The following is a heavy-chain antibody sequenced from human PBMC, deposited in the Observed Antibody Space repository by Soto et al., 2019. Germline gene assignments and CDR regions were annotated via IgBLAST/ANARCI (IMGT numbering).Heavy chain of an antibody. CDR2: INHSGST. CDR1: GGSFSGYY. D-gene: IGHD3-10*01. Sequence: SETLSLTCAVYGGSFSGYYWSWIRQPPGKGLEWIGEINHSGSTNYNPSLKSRVTISVDTSKNQFSLKLSSVTAADTAVYYCARASRSGIDYWGQGTLVTVSS. J-gene: IGHJ4*02. V-gene: IGHV4-34*01. CDR3: ARASRSGIDY.